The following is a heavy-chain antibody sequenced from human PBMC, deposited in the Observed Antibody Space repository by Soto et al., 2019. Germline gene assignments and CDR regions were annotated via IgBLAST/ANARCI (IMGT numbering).Heavy chain of an antibody. CDR3: AKSKASTIFGVVIYYFDT. J-gene: IGHJ4*02. CDR2: LSPNGAST. CDR1: GFTFSSFG. V-gene: IGHV3-23*01. Sequence: EVQLLESGGGLVQPGGSLRLSCAASGFTFSSFGMNWVRQAPGKGLEWVSSLSPNGASTYYADSVKGRFTISRDNAKNTLFLQMDSLRAEDTAVYFCAKSKASTIFGVVIYYFDTWGQGALVTVSP. D-gene: IGHD3-3*01.